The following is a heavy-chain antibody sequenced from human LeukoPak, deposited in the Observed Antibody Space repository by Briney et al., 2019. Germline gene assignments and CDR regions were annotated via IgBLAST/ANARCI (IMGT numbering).Heavy chain of an antibody. CDR2: IIPISGTT. Sequence: SVKVSCKASGYTFTGYYMHWVRQAPGQGLEWMGKIIPISGTTNYAQKFQGRVTFAADESTSTAYMELSSLRSEDTALYYCARKLRLGGNWFDPWGQGTLVTVSS. CDR3: ARKLRLGGNWFDP. J-gene: IGHJ5*02. CDR1: GYTFTGYY. D-gene: IGHD1-26*01. V-gene: IGHV1-69*13.